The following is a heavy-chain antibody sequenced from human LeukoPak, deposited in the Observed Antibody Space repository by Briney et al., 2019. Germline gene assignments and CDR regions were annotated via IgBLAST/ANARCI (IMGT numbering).Heavy chain of an antibody. D-gene: IGHD3-10*01. V-gene: IGHV3-7*03. J-gene: IGHJ6*03. CDR3: AREYGSGSYSYYYYYYMDV. Sequence: GGSLRLSCAASGFTFSSYWMSWVRQAPGKGLEWVANIKQDGSEKYYVDSVKGRFTISRDNAENSLYLQMNSLRAEDTAVYYCAREYGSGSYSYYYYYYMDVWGKGTTVTISS. CDR2: IKQDGSEK. CDR1: GFTFSSYW.